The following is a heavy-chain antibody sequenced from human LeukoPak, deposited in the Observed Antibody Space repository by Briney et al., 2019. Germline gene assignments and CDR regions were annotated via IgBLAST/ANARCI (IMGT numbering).Heavy chain of an antibody. J-gene: IGHJ4*02. CDR1: GYSFTNYW. CDR3: ATPYPRDYCSSTTCYFNY. D-gene: IGHD2-2*01. CDR2: IYPDDSDT. V-gene: IGHV5-51*01. Sequence: GESLKISCKGSGYSFTNYWIGWVRQMPGKGLEWMGIIYPDDSDTRYSPSFQGQVTISADKSINTAYLQWSSLKASDTAMCYCATPYPRDYCSSTTCYFNYWGQGTLVTVSS.